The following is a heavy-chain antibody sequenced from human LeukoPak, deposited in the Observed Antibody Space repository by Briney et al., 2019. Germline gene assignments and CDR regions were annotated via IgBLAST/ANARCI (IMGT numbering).Heavy chain of an antibody. V-gene: IGHV4-59*10. CDR2: IYTSGST. D-gene: IGHD3-10*01. CDR3: ARLYGSGSSLYFDY. CDR1: GGSFSGYY. J-gene: IGHJ4*02. Sequence: SETLSLTCAVYGGSFSGYYWSWIRQPAGMGLEWIGRIYTSGSTNYNPSLKSRVTISVDTSKNQFSLKLSSVTAADTAVYYCARLYGSGSSLYFDYWGQGTLVTVSS.